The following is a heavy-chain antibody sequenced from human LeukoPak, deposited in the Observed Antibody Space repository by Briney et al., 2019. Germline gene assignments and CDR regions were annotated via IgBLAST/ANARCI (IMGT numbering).Heavy chain of an antibody. D-gene: IGHD1-26*01. CDR1: GFTFSTYW. V-gene: IGHV3-74*01. J-gene: IGHJ4*02. Sequence: GGSLRLSCAASGFTFSTYWMHWVRQAPGKELVWVSCINGDGSTTDYADSVKGRFTISRDNAKNTLYLQMNSLRAEDTSVYYCATISRSVSSHFDYWGQGTLVTVSS. CDR3: ATISRSVSSHFDY. CDR2: INGDGSTT.